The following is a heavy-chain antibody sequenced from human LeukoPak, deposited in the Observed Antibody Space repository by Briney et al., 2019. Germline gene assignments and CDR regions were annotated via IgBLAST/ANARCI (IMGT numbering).Heavy chain of an antibody. CDR3: ATPFDY. V-gene: IGHV3-48*01. CDR2: ISGSSSTI. Sequence: PGGSLRLSCAASGFTFSSYSMNWVRQAPGKGLEWVSYISGSSSTIYYADSVKGRFTISRDNAKNSLYLQMSSLRAEDTAAYYCATPFDYWGQGTLVTVSS. J-gene: IGHJ4*02. CDR1: GFTFSSYS.